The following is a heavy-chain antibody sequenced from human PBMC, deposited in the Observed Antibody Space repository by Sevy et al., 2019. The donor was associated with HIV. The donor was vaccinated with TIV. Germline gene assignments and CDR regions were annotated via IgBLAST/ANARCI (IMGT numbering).Heavy chain of an antibody. CDR1: GFTFRDYG. J-gene: IGHJ6*02. V-gene: IGHV3-30*18. D-gene: IGHD6-19*01. CDR2: ISYDGSNK. CDR3: AKDRRGWSRHYYYYGMDV. Sequence: GGSLRFSCAASGFTFRDYGMHWVRQAPGKGLEWMAVISYDGSNKYYADSVKGRFTISRDNSKNTLDLQMNSLRAEDMAVYYCAKDRRGWSRHYYYYGMDVWGQGTTVTVSS.